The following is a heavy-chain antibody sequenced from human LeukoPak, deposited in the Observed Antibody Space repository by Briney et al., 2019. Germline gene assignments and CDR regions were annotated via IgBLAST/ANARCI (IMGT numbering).Heavy chain of an antibody. Sequence: GGSLRLSCAASGFTFSSYWMHWVRQAPGKGLVWVSRINSDGSSTSYADSVKGRFTISRDNAKNTLYQQMNSLRAEDTAVYYCASSGIAVAGTRYFDYWGQGTLVTVSS. D-gene: IGHD6-19*01. J-gene: IGHJ4*02. V-gene: IGHV3-74*01. CDR2: INSDGSST. CDR1: GFTFSSYW. CDR3: ASSGIAVAGTRYFDY.